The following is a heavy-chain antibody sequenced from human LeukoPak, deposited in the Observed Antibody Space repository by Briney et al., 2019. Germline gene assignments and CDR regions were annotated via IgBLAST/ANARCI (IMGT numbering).Heavy chain of an antibody. CDR2: ITGDSTYI. CDR3: ARVQGSPY. Sequence: GGSLRLSCAASGFTFSDYTLNWVRQPPGKGVEGVSSITGDSTYIYYADSVKGRFTVSRDNAKNSLYLHINSLRAEDTAVYYCARVQGSPYWGQGTLVTVSS. V-gene: IGHV3-21*01. J-gene: IGHJ4*02. CDR1: GFTFSDYT.